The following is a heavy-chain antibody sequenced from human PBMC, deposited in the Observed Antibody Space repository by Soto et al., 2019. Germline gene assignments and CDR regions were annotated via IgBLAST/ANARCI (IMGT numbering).Heavy chain of an antibody. CDR3: ARLDFRSGYYGGRFDP. Sequence: SATLSLTCTFSGDSCNNNDVYLAWISQPPGKGLEWVVTIFYSGTTYHNPSLKGRVTASVDRSENQFSLKLTSVTASDTAVYYCARLDFRSGYYGGRFDPWGQGTLGTVSS. D-gene: IGHD3-3*01. V-gene: IGHV4-39*01. CDR2: IFYSGTT. J-gene: IGHJ5*02. CDR1: GDSCNNNDVY.